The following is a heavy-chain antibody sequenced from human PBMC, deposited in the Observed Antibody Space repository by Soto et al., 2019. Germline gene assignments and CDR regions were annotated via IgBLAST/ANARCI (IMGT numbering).Heavy chain of an antibody. V-gene: IGHV3-30-3*01. CDR1: GFTFSSYA. J-gene: IGHJ6*02. CDR2: ISYDGSNK. CDR3: AREGDHWDTMVRGDYYYGMDV. D-gene: IGHD3-10*01. Sequence: QVQLVESGGGVVQPGRSLRLSCAASGFTFSSYAMHWVRQAPGKGLEWVAVISYDGSNKYYADSVKGRFTISRDNSKNMLNLQMNSLRAEDTAVYYCAREGDHWDTMVRGDYYYGMDVWGQGTTVTVSS.